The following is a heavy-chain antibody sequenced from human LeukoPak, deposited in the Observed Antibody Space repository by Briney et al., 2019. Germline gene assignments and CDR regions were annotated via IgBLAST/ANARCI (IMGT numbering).Heavy chain of an antibody. Sequence: SETLSLTCTVSGGSISNYYWNWIRQPPGKGLQWIGYISYSGSTNYNPSLKSRVTISVETSKNQISLKLSSVTAADTAVYYCARYTYRFDCWGQGTLVTVSS. V-gene: IGHV4-59*01. CDR3: ARYTYRFDC. CDR1: GGSISNYY. D-gene: IGHD4-11*01. CDR2: ISYSGST. J-gene: IGHJ4*02.